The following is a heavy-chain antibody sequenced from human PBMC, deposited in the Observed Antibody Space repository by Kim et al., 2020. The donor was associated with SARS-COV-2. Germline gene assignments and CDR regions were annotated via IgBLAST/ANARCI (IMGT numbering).Heavy chain of an antibody. Sequence: GGSLRLSCGASGFTFNTYSLNWVRQAPGGGLEWVSSISASGSYKKYAVSVGGRFTVSRDNARNSLFLQMNNLQPGDTAVYYCARGPDCPQGICKWKGLDRWGRGTVVTVSS. D-gene: IGHD1-1*01. CDR3: ARGPDCPQGICKWKGLDR. CDR2: ISASGSYK. CDR1: GFTFNTYS. V-gene: IGHV3-21*01. J-gene: IGHJ5*02.